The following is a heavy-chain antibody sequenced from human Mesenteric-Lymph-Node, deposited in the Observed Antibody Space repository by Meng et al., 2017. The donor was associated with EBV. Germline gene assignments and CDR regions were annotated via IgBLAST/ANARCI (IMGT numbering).Heavy chain of an antibody. J-gene: IGHJ5*02. D-gene: IGHD2-15*01. CDR3: ARTGRCSGDSCYYNWFDP. CDR1: GDSVNDVNYY. V-gene: IGHV4-61*01. Sequence: QVHLTTSGPGLVNPSETLSLTCTVSGDSVNDVNYYWSWIGQPPGKGLDCIAYIYYGGSTNFNPSLKSRAAISVDTSKNQFSLRLSSVTAADTAVYYCARTGRCSGDSCYYNWFDPWGQGTLVTVPS. CDR2: IYYGGST.